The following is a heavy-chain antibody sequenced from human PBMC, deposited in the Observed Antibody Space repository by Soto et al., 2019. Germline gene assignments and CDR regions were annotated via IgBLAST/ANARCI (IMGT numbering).Heavy chain of an antibody. CDR3: TRRIVRFLEWPPLADGMDV. J-gene: IGHJ6*02. V-gene: IGHV3-73*01. CDR1: GFTFSGSA. Sequence: QPGGSLRLSCAASGFTFSGSAMHWVRQASGKGLEWVGRIRSKANSYATAYAASVKGRFTISRDDSKNTAYLQMNSLKTEDTAVYYCTRRIVRFLEWPPLADGMDVWGQGTTVTVSS. CDR2: IRSKANSYAT. D-gene: IGHD3-3*01.